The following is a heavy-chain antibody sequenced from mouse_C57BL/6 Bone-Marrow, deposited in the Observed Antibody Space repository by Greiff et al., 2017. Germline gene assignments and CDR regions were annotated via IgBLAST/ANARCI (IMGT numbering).Heavy chain of an antibody. J-gene: IGHJ1*03. CDR2: ISDGGSYT. Sequence: EVQLVESGGGLVKPGGSLKLSCAASGFTFSSYAMSWVRQTPEKRLEWVATISDGGSYTYYPDNVKGRFTISRDNAKNNLYLQMSHLKSEDTAMYYCARDPDYSNYEWYFDVWGTGTTVTVSS. V-gene: IGHV5-4*01. CDR3: ARDPDYSNYEWYFDV. CDR1: GFTFSSYA. D-gene: IGHD2-5*01.